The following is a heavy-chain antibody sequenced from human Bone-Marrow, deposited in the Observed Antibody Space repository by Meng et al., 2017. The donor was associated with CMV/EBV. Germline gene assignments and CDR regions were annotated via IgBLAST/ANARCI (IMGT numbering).Heavy chain of an antibody. CDR3: TPLGTIFGSVVY. CDR1: GFTFSSYA. V-gene: IGHV3-23*01. J-gene: IGHJ4*02. Sequence: GGSLRLSCAASGFTFSSYAMSWVRQAPGKGLEWVSAISGSGGSTYYADSVKGRFTISRDNSKNTLYLQMNSLKTEDTAVYYCTPLGTIFGSVVYWGQGTLVTVAS. D-gene: IGHD3-3*01. CDR2: ISGSGGST.